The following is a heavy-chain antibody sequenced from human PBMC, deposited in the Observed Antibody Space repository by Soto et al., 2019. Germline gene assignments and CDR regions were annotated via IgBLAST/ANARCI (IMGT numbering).Heavy chain of an antibody. CDR2: INPNGGVT. J-gene: IGHJ6*03. Sequence: QVQLVQSGAEVRKPGASVTVSCRSSGDSFNDYYIHWVRQATGQGFEWMGWINPNGGVTKYAQKFQGWVSMTRDTSIRTFYMQLSRLRSDDTAVYYCARESGGATASLDYYYFYMDVWGTGTTVTVSS. D-gene: IGHD5-12*01. CDR1: GDSFNDYY. CDR3: ARESGGATASLDYYYFYMDV. V-gene: IGHV1-2*04.